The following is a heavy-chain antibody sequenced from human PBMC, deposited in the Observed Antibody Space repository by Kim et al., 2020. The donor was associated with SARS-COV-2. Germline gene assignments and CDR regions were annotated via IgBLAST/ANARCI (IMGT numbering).Heavy chain of an antibody. CDR3: ATGFGDTAMVYDQFDP. Sequence: ASVKVSCKVSGYTLTELSMHWVRQAPGKGLEWMGGFDPEDGETIYAQKFQGRVTMTEDTSTDTAYMELSSLRSEDTAVYYCATGFGDTAMVYDQFDPWVQGTLVTVSS. CDR2: FDPEDGET. D-gene: IGHD5-18*01. CDR1: GYTLTELS. V-gene: IGHV1-24*01. J-gene: IGHJ5*02.